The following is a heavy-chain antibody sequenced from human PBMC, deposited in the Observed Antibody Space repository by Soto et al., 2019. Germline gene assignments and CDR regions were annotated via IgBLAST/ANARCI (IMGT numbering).Heavy chain of an antibody. D-gene: IGHD3-16*01. CDR1: ADSFSKYY. CDR3: ASVTFGGVVLAH. CDR2: IYFNGNT. Sequence: PSETLSLTCSAYADSFSKYYWTWIRQPPGEGLEWIGYIYFNGNTNYNPSLKGRVTISIDTSKKQFSLNLSSVTAADTAVYYCASVTFGGVVLAHWGQGTLVTVSS. J-gene: IGHJ4*02. V-gene: IGHV4-59*01.